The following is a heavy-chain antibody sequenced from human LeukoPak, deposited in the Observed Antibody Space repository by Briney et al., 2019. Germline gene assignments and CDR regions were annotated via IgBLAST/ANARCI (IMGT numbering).Heavy chain of an antibody. Sequence: GSSVKVSCKASAGTFTSYAISWVRQAPGQGLEWMGGIIPIFGTANYAQKFQGRVTITTDESTSTAYMELSSLRSEDTAVYYCARGAPGIVGATEHTPSFDYWGQGTLVTVSS. CDR1: AGTFTSYA. V-gene: IGHV1-69*05. J-gene: IGHJ4*02. D-gene: IGHD1-26*01. CDR2: IIPIFGTA. CDR3: ARGAPGIVGATEHTPSFDY.